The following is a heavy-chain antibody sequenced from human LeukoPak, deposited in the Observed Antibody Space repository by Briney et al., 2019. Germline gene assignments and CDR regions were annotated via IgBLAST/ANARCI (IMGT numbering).Heavy chain of an antibody. V-gene: IGHV1-69*05. CDR3: ANDYYDSSGYSDSFDI. CDR2: IIPIFGTA. CDR1: GGTFSSYA. D-gene: IGHD3-22*01. Sequence: SVKVSCKASGGTFSSYAISWVRQAPGQGLEWMGRIIPIFGTANYAQKFQGRVTITTDESTSTAYMELSSLRSEDTAVYYCANDYYDSSGYSDSFDIWGQGTMVTVSS. J-gene: IGHJ3*02.